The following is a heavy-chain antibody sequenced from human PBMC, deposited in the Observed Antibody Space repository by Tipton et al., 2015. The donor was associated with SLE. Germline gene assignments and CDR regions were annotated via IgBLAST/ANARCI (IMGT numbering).Heavy chain of an antibody. CDR3: ARLGIFGVVMDFDY. V-gene: IGHV1-3*01. J-gene: IGHJ4*02. D-gene: IGHD3-3*01. CDR2: INAGNGNT. Sequence: QSGAEVKKPGASVKVSCKASGYTFTSYAMHWVRQAPGQRLEWMGWINAGNGNTKYSQKFQGRVTITRDTSASTVYMELSSLRSEDTAVYYCARLGIFGVVMDFDYWGQGTLVTVSS. CDR1: GYTFTSYA.